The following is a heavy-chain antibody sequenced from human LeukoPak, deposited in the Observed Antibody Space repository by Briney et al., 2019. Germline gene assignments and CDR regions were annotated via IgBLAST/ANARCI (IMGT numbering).Heavy chain of an antibody. CDR1: GFTFSSYA. Sequence: GGSLRLSCAASGFTFSSYAMSWVRQAPGKGLEWVSAISGSGGSTYYADSVKGRFTISRDNSKNTLYLQMNSLRAEDTAVYYCAKDVIYYDFWSGYYDPWGQGTLVTVSS. J-gene: IGHJ5*02. V-gene: IGHV3-23*01. D-gene: IGHD3-3*01. CDR3: AKDVIYYDFWSGYYDP. CDR2: ISGSGGST.